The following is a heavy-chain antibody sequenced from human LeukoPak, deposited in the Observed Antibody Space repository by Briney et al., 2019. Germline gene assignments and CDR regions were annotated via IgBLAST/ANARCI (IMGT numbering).Heavy chain of an antibody. J-gene: IGHJ4*02. CDR3: ARGGEDYYGSGSYSVYYFDY. V-gene: IGHV4-34*01. Sequence: SETLSLTCAVYGGSFSGYYWSWIRQPPGRGLEWIGEINHSGSTNYNPSLKSRVTISVDTSKNQFSLKLSSVTAADTAVYYCARGGEDYYGSGSYSVYYFDYWGQGTLVTVSS. CDR1: GGSFSGYY. CDR2: INHSGST. D-gene: IGHD3-10*01.